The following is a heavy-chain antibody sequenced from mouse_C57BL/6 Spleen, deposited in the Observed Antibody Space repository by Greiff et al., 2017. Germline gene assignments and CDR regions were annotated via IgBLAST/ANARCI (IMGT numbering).Heavy chain of an antibody. CDR3: AINWDYAMDY. CDR1: GYTFTDYY. V-gene: IGHV1-19*01. J-gene: IGHJ4*01. D-gene: IGHD4-1*01. Sequence: EVQLQESGPVLVKPGASVKMSCKASGYTFTDYYMNWVKQSHGKSLEWIGVINPYNGGTSYNQKFKGKATLTVDKSSSTAYMELNSLTSEDSAVYYCAINWDYAMDYWGQGTSVTVSS. CDR2: INPYNGGT.